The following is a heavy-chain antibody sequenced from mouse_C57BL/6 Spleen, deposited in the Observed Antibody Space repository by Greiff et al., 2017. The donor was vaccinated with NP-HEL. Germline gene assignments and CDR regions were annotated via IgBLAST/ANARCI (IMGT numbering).Heavy chain of an antibody. V-gene: IGHV5-17*01. CDR1: GFPFSDYG. CDR3: ARRDGTSWFAY. J-gene: IGHJ3*01. Sequence: EVQLVESGGGLVKPGGSLKLSCAASGFPFSDYGMHWVRQAPEKGLEWVAYISSGSSTIYYADTVKGRFTISRDNAKNTLFLQMTSLRSEDTAMYYCARRDGTSWFAYWGQGTLVTVSA. D-gene: IGHD4-1*01. CDR2: ISSGSSTI.